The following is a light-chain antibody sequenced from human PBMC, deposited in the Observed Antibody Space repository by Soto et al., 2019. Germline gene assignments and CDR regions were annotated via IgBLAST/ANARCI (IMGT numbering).Light chain of an antibody. CDR2: AAS. V-gene: IGKV1-12*01. Sequence: DIQMTQSPSSLSASVGDRVTITRRASQDLDRWLAWYQQKPGEAPKVLIFAASSLQSGLPSRFSGGGSGTDFSLTISSLQLEDFATYYCKQSRSFPLTFGGGTKVDIK. J-gene: IGKJ4*01. CDR3: KQSRSFPLT. CDR1: QDLDRW.